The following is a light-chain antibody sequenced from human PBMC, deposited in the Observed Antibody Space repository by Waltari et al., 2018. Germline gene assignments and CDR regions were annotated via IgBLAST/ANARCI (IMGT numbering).Light chain of an antibody. V-gene: IGKV3-15*01. CDR2: NSS. CDR3: QQYDNWPPWT. J-gene: IGKJ1*01. Sequence: VMTQSPATLSVSPGESATLSCRASQSISINLAWYQQQPGRAPRLLIYNSSTRGTGFPARFSGRGSGTEFTLTISSLQSEDFAVYYCQQYDNWPPWTFGQGTKVEI. CDR1: QSISIN.